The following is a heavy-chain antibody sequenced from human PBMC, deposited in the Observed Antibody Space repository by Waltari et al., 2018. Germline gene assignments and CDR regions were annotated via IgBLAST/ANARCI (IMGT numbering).Heavy chain of an antibody. CDR3: ARGGFSRGSGSSKLAGDFDY. J-gene: IGHJ4*02. V-gene: IGHV4-39*07. CDR2: IYYSGGT. Sequence: QLQLQESGPGLVKPSETLSLTCTVSGGSISSSSYYWGWIRQPPGKGLEWIGSIYYSGGTYYNPSLKSRVTISVDTSKNQFSLKLSSVTAADTAVYYCARGGFSRGSGSSKLAGDFDYWGQGTLVTVSS. CDR1: GGSISSSSYY. D-gene: IGHD3-10*01.